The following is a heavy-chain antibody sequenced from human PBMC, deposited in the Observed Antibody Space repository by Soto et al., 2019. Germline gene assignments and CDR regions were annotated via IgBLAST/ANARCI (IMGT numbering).Heavy chain of an antibody. Sequence: QVLLQESGPGLAKPSQTLSLRCSVSGVSIVASGNYWSWIRHHPGKGLEWLGYIHNSGNAFYTPSLKHRISMSLDTPKNEFSLEVTSVRVADTGVYYCARAPRPSGYGSDWYGHGWDFDVWGPGTLVSVSS. CDR2: IHNSGNA. V-gene: IGHV4-31*03. CDR3: ARAPRPSGYGSDWYGHGWDFDV. D-gene: IGHD6-13*01. CDR1: GVSIVASGNY. J-gene: IGHJ4*02.